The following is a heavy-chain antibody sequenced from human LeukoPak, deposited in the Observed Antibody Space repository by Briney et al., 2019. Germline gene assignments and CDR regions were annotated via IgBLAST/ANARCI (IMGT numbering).Heavy chain of an antibody. V-gene: IGHV3-30-3*01. Sequence: GGSLRLSCAASGFTFSSYAMHWVRQAPGKGLEWVAVISYDGSNKYYADSVKGRFTISRDNSKNTLYLQMNSLRAEDTAVYYCVTLAASYFDYWGQGTLVTVSS. CDR3: VTLAASYFDY. D-gene: IGHD6-13*01. CDR1: GFTFSSYA. J-gene: IGHJ4*02. CDR2: ISYDGSNK.